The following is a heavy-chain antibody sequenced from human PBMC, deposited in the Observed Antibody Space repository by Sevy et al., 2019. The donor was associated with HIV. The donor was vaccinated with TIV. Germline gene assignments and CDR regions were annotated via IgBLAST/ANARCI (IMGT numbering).Heavy chain of an antibody. Sequence: GGSLRLSCAASGFTFSSYGMHWVRQAPGKGLEWVTFIRYDGSTKYYAASVRGRFTISRDNSKNMLYLQMNSLRAEDTAVYYCVKGPHPAVTTSYGMDVWGQGTTVTVSS. CDR3: VKGPHPAVTTSYGMDV. CDR1: GFTFSSYG. V-gene: IGHV3-30*02. D-gene: IGHD4-17*01. CDR2: IRYDGSTK. J-gene: IGHJ6*02.